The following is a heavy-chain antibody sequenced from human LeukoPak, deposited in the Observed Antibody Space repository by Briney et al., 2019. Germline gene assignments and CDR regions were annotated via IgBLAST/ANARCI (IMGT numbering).Heavy chain of an antibody. V-gene: IGHV1-46*01. J-gene: IGHJ5*02. CDR3: ARDPGLNWFDP. CDR2: INPSGGST. CDR1: GYAFTSYF. Sequence: ASVNVSCKASGYAFTSYFVHWVRQAPGQGLEWMGIINPSGGSTSYAQKFQGRVTMTRDTSTSTVYMELSSLRSEDTAVYYCARDPGLNWFDPWGQGTLVTVSS.